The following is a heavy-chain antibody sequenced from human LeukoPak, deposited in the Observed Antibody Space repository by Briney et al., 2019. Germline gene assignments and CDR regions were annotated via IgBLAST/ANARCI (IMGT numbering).Heavy chain of an antibody. Sequence: ASVKVSCKASGYTFTSYGISWVRQAPGQGLEWMGRISAYNGNTNYAQKLQGRVTMTTDTSTSTAYMELRSLRSDDTAVYYCARPRDGYKTDAFDIWGQGTMVTVSS. V-gene: IGHV1-18*01. CDR1: GYTFTSYG. D-gene: IGHD5-24*01. J-gene: IGHJ3*02. CDR2: ISAYNGNT. CDR3: ARPRDGYKTDAFDI.